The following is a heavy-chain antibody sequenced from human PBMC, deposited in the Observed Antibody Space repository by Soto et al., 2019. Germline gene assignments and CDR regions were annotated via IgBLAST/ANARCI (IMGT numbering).Heavy chain of an antibody. D-gene: IGHD3-10*01. CDR2: ISPYNGNT. CDR3: AASESYHKAAY. V-gene: IGHV1-18*04. J-gene: IGHJ4*02. Sequence: ASVKVSCKAFGYTFNVYGISWVRQAPGQGLEWMGWISPYNGNTNYAQKFQDRITMTTDTSKHTLFLLMNSLRADDAAVYYCAASESYHKAAYWGQGTLVTVSS. CDR1: GYTFNVYG.